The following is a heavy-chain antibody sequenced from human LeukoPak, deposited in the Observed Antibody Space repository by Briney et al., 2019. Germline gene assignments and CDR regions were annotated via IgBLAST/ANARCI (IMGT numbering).Heavy chain of an antibody. V-gene: IGHV3-74*01. Sequence: GGSLRLSCAASGFPFSVSWMHWFRQVPGKGLMWVSRITTDETTTYADSVKGRFTISRDDSKNTLYLQMNSLRAEDTAVYYCARAGGSQGVYFFDYWGQGTLVTVSS. J-gene: IGHJ4*02. D-gene: IGHD2-15*01. CDR3: ARAGGSQGVYFFDY. CDR1: GFPFSVSW. CDR2: ITTDETT.